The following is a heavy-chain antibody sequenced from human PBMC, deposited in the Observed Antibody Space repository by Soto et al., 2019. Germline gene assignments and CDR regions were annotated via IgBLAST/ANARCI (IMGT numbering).Heavy chain of an antibody. CDR1: GFTFSSYG. V-gene: IGHV3-33*01. CDR2: IWYDGSNK. Sequence: ESGGGVVQPGRSLRLSCAASGFTFSSYGMHWVRQAPGKGLEWVAVIWYDGSNKYYADSVKGRFTISRDNSKNTLYLQMNXXXXXXXXXXXXXXXXXXXXXXXYYYYGMDVWGQGTTVTVSS. J-gene: IGHJ6*02. CDR3: XXXXXXXXXXXYYYYGMDV.